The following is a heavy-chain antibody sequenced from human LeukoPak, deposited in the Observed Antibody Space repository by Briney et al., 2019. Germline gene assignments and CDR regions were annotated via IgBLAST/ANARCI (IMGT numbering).Heavy chain of an antibody. D-gene: IGHD2-2*01. CDR2: ISYDGSNK. Sequence: GRSLRLSCAASGFTFSSYAMHWVRQAPGKGLEGVAVISYDGSNKYYADSVKGRFTISRDNSKNTLYLQMNSLRAEDTAVYYCARELLGYCSSTSCYYYYYGMDVWGKGTTVTVSS. CDR1: GFTFSSYA. CDR3: ARELLGYCSSTSCYYYYYGMDV. V-gene: IGHV3-30*04. J-gene: IGHJ6*04.